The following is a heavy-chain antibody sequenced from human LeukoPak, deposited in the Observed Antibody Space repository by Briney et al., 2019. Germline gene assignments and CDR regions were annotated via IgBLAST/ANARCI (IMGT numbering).Heavy chain of an antibody. CDR2: ISYDGSNK. V-gene: IGHV3-30*18. CDR1: GFTFSSYG. CDR3: AKDRRLAAFDY. Sequence: GGSLRLSCAASGFTFSSYGMHWVRQAPGKGLEWVAVISYDGSNKYYADSVKGRFTISRDNSKNTLYLQMNSLRAEDTAVYYCAKDRRLAAFDYGGQGTLVTVSS. J-gene: IGHJ4*02. D-gene: IGHD6-25*01.